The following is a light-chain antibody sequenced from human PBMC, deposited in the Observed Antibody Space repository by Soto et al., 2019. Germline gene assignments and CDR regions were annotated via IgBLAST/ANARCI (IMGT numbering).Light chain of an antibody. J-gene: IGLJ2*01. CDR3: AVWDDSLSGVV. Sequence: QAVVTQPPSASGTPGQRVTISCSGSSSNIGSNYVYWYQQLPGMAPKVLIYKNNQRPSGVPDRFSGFKSGTSASLAISGVRSEDEADYSCAVWDDSLSGVVFGGGTKLTVL. CDR1: SSNIGSNY. V-gene: IGLV1-47*01. CDR2: KNN.